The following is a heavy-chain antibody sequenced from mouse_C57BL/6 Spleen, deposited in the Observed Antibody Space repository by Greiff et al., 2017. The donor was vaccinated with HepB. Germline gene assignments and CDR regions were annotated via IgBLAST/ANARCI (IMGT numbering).Heavy chain of an antibody. V-gene: IGHV1-82*01. J-gene: IGHJ2*01. D-gene: IGHD1-1*01. CDR2: IYPGDGDT. CDR3: ARSIATDYFDY. CDR1: GYAFSSSW. Sequence: VQLQQSGPELVKPGASVKISCKASGYAFSSSWMNWVKQRPGKGLEWIGRIYPGDGDTNYNGKFKGKATLTADKSSSTAYMQLSSLTSEDSAVYFCARSIATDYFDYWGQGTTLTVSS.